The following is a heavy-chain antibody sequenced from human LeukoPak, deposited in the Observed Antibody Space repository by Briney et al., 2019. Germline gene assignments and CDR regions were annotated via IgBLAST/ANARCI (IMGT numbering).Heavy chain of an antibody. CDR1: GGSISSYY. Sequence: SETLSLTCTVSGGSISSYYWSWIRQPPGKGLEWIGYIYYSGSTNYNPSLKSRVTISVDTSKNQFSLKLSSVTAADTAVYYCARHPLLGYYYFDYWGQGTLVTVSS. CDR2: IYYSGST. V-gene: IGHV4-59*08. J-gene: IGHJ4*02. D-gene: IGHD3-22*01. CDR3: ARHPLLGYYYFDY.